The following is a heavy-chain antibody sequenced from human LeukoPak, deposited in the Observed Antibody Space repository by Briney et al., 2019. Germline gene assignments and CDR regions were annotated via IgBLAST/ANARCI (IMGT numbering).Heavy chain of an antibody. CDR3: ARYVPVKTGTTRASFDY. Sequence: SETLSLTCTVSGGSISSYYWSWIRQPPGKGLEWIGEINQSGSTNCAPSLKSRVSMSIDTSKSQFSLNLRSVTAADTAVYYCARYVPVKTGTTRASFDYWGQGALVTVSS. CDR2: INQSGST. J-gene: IGHJ4*02. V-gene: IGHV4-34*01. D-gene: IGHD1-1*01. CDR1: GGSISSYY.